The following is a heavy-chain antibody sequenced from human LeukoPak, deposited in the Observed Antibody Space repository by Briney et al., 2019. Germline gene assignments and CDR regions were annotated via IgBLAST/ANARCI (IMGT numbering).Heavy chain of an antibody. V-gene: IGHV3-30*04. CDR3: ARGFPLLSYYYDSSGLFDY. Sequence: PGGSLRLSFAASGFTFSSYAMHWVRQAPGKGLEWVVVISYDGSNKYYADSVKGRFTISRDNSKNTLYLQMNSLRAEDTAVYYCARGFPLLSYYYDSSGLFDYWGQGTLVTVSS. D-gene: IGHD3-22*01. CDR1: GFTFSSYA. CDR2: ISYDGSNK. J-gene: IGHJ4*02.